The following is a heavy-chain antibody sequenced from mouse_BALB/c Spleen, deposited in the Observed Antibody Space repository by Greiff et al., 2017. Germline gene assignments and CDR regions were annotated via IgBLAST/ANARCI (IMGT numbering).Heavy chain of an antibody. CDR2: IWGDGST. V-gene: IGHV2-6-7*01. J-gene: IGHJ2*01. CDR3: ARNKAGDYFDY. Sequence: QVQLKESGPGLVAPSQSLSITCTVSGFSLTGYGVNWVRQPPGKGLEWLGMIWGDGSTDYNSALKSRLSISKDNSKSQVFLKMNSLQADDTAIYYCARNKAGDYFDYWGQGTTLTVSS. CDR1: GFSLTGYG.